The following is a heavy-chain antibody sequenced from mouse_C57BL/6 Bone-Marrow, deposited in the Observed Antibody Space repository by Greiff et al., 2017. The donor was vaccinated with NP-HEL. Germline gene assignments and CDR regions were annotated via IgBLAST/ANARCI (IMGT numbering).Heavy chain of an antibody. CDR3: ARSMITSGYFDV. J-gene: IGHJ1*03. V-gene: IGHV5-4*03. CDR2: ISDGGSYT. D-gene: IGHD2-4*01. Sequence: EVKLVESGGGLVKPGGSLKLSCAASGFTFSSYAMSWVRQTPEKRLEWVATISDGGSYTYYPDNVKGRFTISRDNAKNNLYLQMSHLKSEDTAMYYCARSMITSGYFDVWGTGTTVTVSS. CDR1: GFTFSSYA.